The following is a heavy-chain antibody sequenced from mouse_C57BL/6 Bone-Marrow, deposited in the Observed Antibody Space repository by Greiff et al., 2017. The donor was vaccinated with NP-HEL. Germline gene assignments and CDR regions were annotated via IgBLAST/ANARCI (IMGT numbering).Heavy chain of an antibody. CDR1: GFTFSSYA. D-gene: IGHD1-1*01. CDR2: ISDGGSYT. V-gene: IGHV5-4*01. Sequence: DVKLVESGGGLVKPGGSLKLSCAASGFTFSSYAMSWVRQTPEKRLEWVATISDGGSYTYYPDNVKGRFTISRDNAKSNLYLQMSHLKSEDTAMYYCARDPDYYGSSWGFAYWGQGTLVTVSA. J-gene: IGHJ3*01. CDR3: ARDPDYYGSSWGFAY.